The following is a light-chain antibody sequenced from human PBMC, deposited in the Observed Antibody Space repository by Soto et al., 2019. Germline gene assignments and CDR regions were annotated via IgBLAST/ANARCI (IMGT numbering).Light chain of an antibody. CDR3: QQYYTSPWT. Sequence: DIVMTQSPDSLAVSLGERATINCKSSQSILSSSNNKNYIAWHQQKPGQPPTLLIYWASTREVGVPDRFSGSGSGTDFTLTISSLQAEDVAVYYCQQYYTSPWTFGQGTKVEIK. CDR1: QSILSSSNNKNY. J-gene: IGKJ1*01. CDR2: WAS. V-gene: IGKV4-1*01.